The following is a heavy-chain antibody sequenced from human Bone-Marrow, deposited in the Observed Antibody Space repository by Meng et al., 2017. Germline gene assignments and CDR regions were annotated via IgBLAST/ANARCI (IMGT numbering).Heavy chain of an antibody. Sequence: VQLQQGGAGLLKPSETLSLTCAVYGGSFSGYYWSWIRQPPGKGLEWIGEIXHSGSTNYNPSLKSRVTISVDTSKNQFSLKLSSVTAADTAVYYCARVGSRSEDYWGQGTLVTVSS. CDR1: GGSFSGYY. CDR3: ARVGSRSEDY. J-gene: IGHJ4*02. D-gene: IGHD2-2*01. CDR2: IXHSGST. V-gene: IGHV4-34*01.